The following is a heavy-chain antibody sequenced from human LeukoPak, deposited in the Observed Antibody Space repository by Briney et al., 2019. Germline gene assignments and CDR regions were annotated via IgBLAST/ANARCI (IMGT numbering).Heavy chain of an antibody. CDR3: ATNRVGTYDRPFDI. CDR1: GGSISSGDYY. CDR2: IYYSGNT. J-gene: IGHJ3*02. D-gene: IGHD1-26*01. Sequence: SETLSLTCSVSGGSISSGDYYWSWIRQHPGKGLEWIGYIYYSGNTYYNPSLKSRVTISVDTSKNQFSLELSSVTATDTAVYFCATNRVGTYDRPFDIWGQGTMVTVSS. V-gene: IGHV4-31*03.